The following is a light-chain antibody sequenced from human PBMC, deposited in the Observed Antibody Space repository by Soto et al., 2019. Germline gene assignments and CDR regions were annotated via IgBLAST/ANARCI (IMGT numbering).Light chain of an antibody. V-gene: IGLV2-23*01. Sequence: QSALTQPASVSGSPGQSITISCTGTSSDVGAYNLVSWYQQHPGKAPKLLIYEVTKWPSGVSNRFSGSKSGNTASLTISGLQAEDESHYYCSSSAGGDKLLFGGGTKLTVL. J-gene: IGLJ2*01. CDR1: SSDVGAYNL. CDR2: EVT. CDR3: SSSAGGDKLL.